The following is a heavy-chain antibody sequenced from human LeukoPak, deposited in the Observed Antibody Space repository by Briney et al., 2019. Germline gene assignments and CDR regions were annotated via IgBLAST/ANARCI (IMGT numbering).Heavy chain of an antibody. J-gene: IGHJ6*03. CDR2: IIPIFGTA. V-gene: IGHV1-69*05. Sequence: SVKVSCKASGGTFSSYAISWVRQAPGQGLEWMGGIIPIFGTANYAQKFQGRVTITTDESTSTAYMELSSLRSEDTAVYYCARSSRVTPAKRSYYYYYMDVWGKGTTVTVSS. CDR3: ARSSRVTPAKRSYYYYYMDV. CDR1: GGTFSSYA. D-gene: IGHD3-16*02.